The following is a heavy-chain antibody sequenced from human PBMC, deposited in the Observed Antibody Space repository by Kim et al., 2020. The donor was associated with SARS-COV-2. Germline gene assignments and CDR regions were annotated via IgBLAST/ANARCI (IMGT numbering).Heavy chain of an antibody. J-gene: IGHJ4*02. D-gene: IGHD2-2*01. V-gene: IGHV4-34*01. CDR3: ARGAHCSSTSCYDY. Sequence: PPLKSRVTISVGTSKNQFSLMRSSVTAADTAVYYCARGAHCSSTSCYDYWGEGTLVTVSS.